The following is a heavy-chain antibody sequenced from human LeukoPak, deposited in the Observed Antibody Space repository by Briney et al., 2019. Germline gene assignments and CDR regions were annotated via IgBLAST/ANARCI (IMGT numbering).Heavy chain of an antibody. CDR1: GFTVSSYS. J-gene: IGHJ4*02. CDR2: ISSSSSTI. Sequence: PGGSLRLSCAASGFTVSSYSMNWVRQAPGKGLEWVSYISSSSSTIYYADSVKGRFTISRDNAKNSLYLQMNSLRAEDTAVYYCARDLGSSSSYFDYWGQGTLVTVSS. V-gene: IGHV3-48*01. CDR3: ARDLGSSSSYFDY. D-gene: IGHD6-13*01.